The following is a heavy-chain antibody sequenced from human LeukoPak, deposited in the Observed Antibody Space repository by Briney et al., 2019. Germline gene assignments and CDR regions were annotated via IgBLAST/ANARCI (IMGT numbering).Heavy chain of an antibody. V-gene: IGHV4-34*01. CDR1: GGSFSGYY. CDR2: INHSGST. Sequence: SETLSLTCAVYGGSFSGYYWSWIRQPPGKGLEWIGEINHSGSTNYNPSLKSRVTISVDTSKNQFSLKLSSVTAADTAVYYCARGDEWLMITFGGVIPQYFQHWGQGTLVTVSS. CDR3: ARGDEWLMITFGGVIPQYFQH. D-gene: IGHD3-16*01. J-gene: IGHJ1*01.